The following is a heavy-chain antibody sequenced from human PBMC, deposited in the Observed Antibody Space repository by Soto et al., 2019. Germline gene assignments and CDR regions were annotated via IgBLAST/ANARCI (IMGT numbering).Heavy chain of an antibody. CDR3: ARQIYDSDTGPNFQYYFDS. D-gene: IGHD3-22*01. Sequence: GESLKISCKGSGYSFAGYWITWVRQKPGKGLEWMGRVDPSDSQTYYSPSFRGHVTISATKSITTVFLQWSGLRASDTAMYYCARQIYDSDTGPNFQYYFDSWGQGTPVTVSS. J-gene: IGHJ4*02. V-gene: IGHV5-10-1*01. CDR1: GYSFAGYW. CDR2: VDPSDSQT.